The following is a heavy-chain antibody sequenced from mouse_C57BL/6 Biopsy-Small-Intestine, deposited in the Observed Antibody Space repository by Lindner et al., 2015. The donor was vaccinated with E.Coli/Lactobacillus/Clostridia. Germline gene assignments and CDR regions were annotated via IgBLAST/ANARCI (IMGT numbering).Heavy chain of an antibody. CDR2: ISSGSSTI. V-gene: IGHV5-17*01. CDR3: ARGNDGSFDY. J-gene: IGHJ2*01. CDR1: GFTFSDYG. D-gene: IGHD2-3*01. Sequence: VQLQESGGGLVKPGGSLKLSCAASGFTFSDYGMHWVRQAPEKGLEWVACISSGSSTIYYADTVKGRFTISRDNAKNTLFLQMTSLRSEDTAMYYCARGNDGSFDYWGQGTTLTVSS.